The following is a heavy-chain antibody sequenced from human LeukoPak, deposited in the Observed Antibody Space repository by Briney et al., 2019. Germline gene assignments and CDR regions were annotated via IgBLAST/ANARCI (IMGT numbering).Heavy chain of an antibody. CDR2: INPNSGGT. CDR1: GYTFTGYY. D-gene: IGHD6-19*01. V-gene: IGHV1-2*02. Sequence: ASVKVSCKASGYTFTGYYMHWVRQAPGQGLEWMGWINPNSGGTNYAQKFQGRVTMTRDTSISTAYMELSRLRSDDTAVYYCAGVYSSGWYFDDWGQGTLVTVSS. CDR3: AGVYSSGWYFDD. J-gene: IGHJ4*02.